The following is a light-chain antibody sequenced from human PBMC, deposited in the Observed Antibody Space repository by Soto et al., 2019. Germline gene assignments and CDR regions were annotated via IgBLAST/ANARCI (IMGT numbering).Light chain of an antibody. CDR2: GAS. Sequence: EIVLTQSPGTLSLSPGERATLSCRASQSVSSSYFAWYQQKPGEAPRLLIDGASSRATGLPGVFSGRGSATDFLITSSREQPEVSAVYSCQQYGKPPAFGGGTKVEIK. CDR1: QSVSSSY. V-gene: IGKV3-20*01. J-gene: IGKJ4*01. CDR3: QQYGKPPA.